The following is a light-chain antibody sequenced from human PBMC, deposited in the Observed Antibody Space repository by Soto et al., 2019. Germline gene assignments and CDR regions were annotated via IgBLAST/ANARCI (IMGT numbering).Light chain of an antibody. CDR3: QQYNNWPPIT. V-gene: IGKV2-30*02. CDR1: QSLVHSDGNTY. Sequence: DVVMTQSPLTLPVTLGQPASISCRSSQSLVHSDGNTYLSWFQQRPSQSPRRLIYKVSGRDSGVPDRFSGSGSGTEFTLTISSLQSEDFAVYYCQQYNNWPPITFGQGTRLEIK. J-gene: IGKJ5*01. CDR2: KVS.